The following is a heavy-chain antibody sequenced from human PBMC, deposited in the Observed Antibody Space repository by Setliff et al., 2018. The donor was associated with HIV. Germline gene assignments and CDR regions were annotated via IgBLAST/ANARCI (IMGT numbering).Heavy chain of an antibody. Sequence: SETLSLTCTVSGGSISSHYWSWIRQPPGKGLEWIGSIYYSGSTNYNPSLKSRVTISVGSSYNHFSLKLSSVTAADTAVYYCARGPNSGWLYYFDYWGQGTQVTVSS. J-gene: IGHJ4*02. V-gene: IGHV4-59*08. CDR3: ARGPNSGWLYYFDY. CDR2: IYYSGST. CDR1: GGSISSHY. D-gene: IGHD6-19*01.